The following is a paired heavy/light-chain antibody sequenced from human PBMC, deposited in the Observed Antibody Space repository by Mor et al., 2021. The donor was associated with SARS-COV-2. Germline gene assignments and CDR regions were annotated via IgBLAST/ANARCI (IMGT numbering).Light chain of an antibody. Sequence: DIQMTQSPSTLSASVGDRVTITCRASQSISSWLAWYQQKPGKAPKLLIYKASSLESGVPSRFSGSGSGTEFTLTISSLQPDDFATYYCQQYNSYPLTFGQGTRLEIK. CDR3: QQYNSYPLT. CDR2: KAS. J-gene: IGKJ5*01. V-gene: IGKV1-5*03. CDR1: QSISSW.
Heavy chain of an antibody. CDR3: ARVAMKPGGPRYRHCSGGSCYPGTLDY. CDR1: GFTFSSYA. J-gene: IGHJ4*02. V-gene: IGHV3-30-3*01. Sequence: QVQLVESGGGVVQPGRSLRLSCAASGFTFSSYAMHWVRQAPGKGLEWVAVISYDGSNKYYADSVKGRFTISRDNSKNTLYLQMNSLRAEDTAVYYCARVAMKPGGPRYRHCSGGSCYPGTLDYWGQGTLVTVSS. CDR2: ISYDGSNK. D-gene: IGHD2-15*01.